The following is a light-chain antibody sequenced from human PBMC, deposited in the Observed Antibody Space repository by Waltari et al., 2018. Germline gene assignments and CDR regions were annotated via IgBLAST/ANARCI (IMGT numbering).Light chain of an antibody. CDR1: SSNIGSNS. CDR3: AAWDDSLNGVV. V-gene: IGLV1-44*01. CDR2: GNY. Sequence: QSVLTQPPSASGTPGQRVTISCSGSSSNIGSNSVNWYQQLPGTAPKLLIYGNYQRPSGVPGRVSGSKSGTSASLAISGLQSEDEADYYCAAWDDSLNGVVFGGGTKLTV. J-gene: IGLJ2*01.